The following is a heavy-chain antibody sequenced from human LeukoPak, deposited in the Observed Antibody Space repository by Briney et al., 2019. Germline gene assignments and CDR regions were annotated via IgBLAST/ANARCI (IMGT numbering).Heavy chain of an antibody. CDR3: ARVWSGSYWTFDY. V-gene: IGHV4-38-2*02. J-gene: IGHJ4*02. CDR2: IYHSGST. Sequence: SETLSLTCTVSGYSISSGYYWGWIRQPPGKGLEWIGSIYHSGSTNYNPSLKSRVTMSVDTSKNQFSLKLSSVTAADTAVYYCARVWSGSYWTFDYWGQGTLVTVSS. CDR1: GYSISSGYY. D-gene: IGHD1-26*01.